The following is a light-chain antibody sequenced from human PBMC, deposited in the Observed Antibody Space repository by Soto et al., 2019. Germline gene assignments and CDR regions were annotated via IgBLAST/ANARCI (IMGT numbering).Light chain of an antibody. J-gene: IGKJ5*01. V-gene: IGKV3-20*01. Sequence: EIVLTQSPGTLSLSPGEGATLSCRASQSVSSSYLAWYQQSPGQAPRLLIYGASTRATDIPDRFSGSGSGTDFTLIIGRLEPEDFAVYYCQQYGSLPSTFGQGTRLEIK. CDR3: QQYGSLPST. CDR2: GAS. CDR1: QSVSSSY.